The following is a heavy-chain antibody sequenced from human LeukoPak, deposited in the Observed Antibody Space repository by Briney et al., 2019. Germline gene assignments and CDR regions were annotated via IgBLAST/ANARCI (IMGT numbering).Heavy chain of an antibody. CDR1: GGSISSYY. J-gene: IGHJ6*02. D-gene: IGHD3-9*01. Sequence: SETLSLTCTVSGGSISSYYWSWIRQPPGKGLEWIGYIYYSGSTNYNPSLKSRVTISVDTSKNQFSLKLSSVTAADTAVYYCARALLTGYYPNWYYYGMDVWGQGTTVTVSS. CDR2: IYYSGST. V-gene: IGHV4-59*01. CDR3: ARALLTGYYPNWYYYGMDV.